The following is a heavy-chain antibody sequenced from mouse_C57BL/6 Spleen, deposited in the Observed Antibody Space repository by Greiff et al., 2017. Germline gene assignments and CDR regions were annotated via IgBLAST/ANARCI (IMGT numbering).Heavy chain of an antibody. CDR1: GFSFNTYA. D-gene: IGHD5-1*01. CDR3: VRADLHSWFAY. V-gene: IGHV10-1*01. J-gene: IGHJ3*01. CDR2: IRSKSNNYAT. Sequence: EAGGGLVQPKGSLTLSCAASGFSFNTYAMNWVRQAPGKGFEWVARIRSKSNNYATYYADSVKDRFTISRDDSESMLYLQMNNLKTEDTAMYYCVRADLHSWFAYWGQGTLVTVSA.